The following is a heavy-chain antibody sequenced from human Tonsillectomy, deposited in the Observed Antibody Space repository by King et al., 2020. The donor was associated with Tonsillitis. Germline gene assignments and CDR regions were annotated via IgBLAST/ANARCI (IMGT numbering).Heavy chain of an antibody. J-gene: IGHJ4*02. Sequence: QLQELGPGLVKPSETLSLTCTVSGGSISSSSYYWGWIRQPPGKGLEWIGSIYYSGSTYYNPSLKSRVTISVDTSKNQFSLKLSSVTAADTAVYYCARNPYSSRWYLNYFDYWGQGTLVTVSS. V-gene: IGHV4-39*07. CDR2: IYYSGST. D-gene: IGHD6-13*01. CDR3: ARNPYSSRWYLNYFDY. CDR1: GGSISSSSYY.